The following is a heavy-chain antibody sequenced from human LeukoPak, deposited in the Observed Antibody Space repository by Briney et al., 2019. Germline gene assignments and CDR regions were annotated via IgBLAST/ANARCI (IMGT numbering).Heavy chain of an antibody. CDR3: ARAVNVYGDKIGVDP. J-gene: IGHJ5*02. CDR1: GGSISSSSYY. Sequence: PSETLSLTCTVSGGSISSSSYYWGWIRQPPGKGLEWIGSIYYSGSTYYNPSLKSRVTISVDTSKNQFSLKLSSVTAADTAVYYCARAVNVYGDKIGVDPWGQGTLVTVSS. CDR2: IYYSGST. D-gene: IGHD2-21*02. V-gene: IGHV4-39*07.